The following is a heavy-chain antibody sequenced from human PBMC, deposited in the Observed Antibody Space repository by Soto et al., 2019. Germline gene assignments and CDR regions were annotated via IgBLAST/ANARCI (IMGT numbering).Heavy chain of an antibody. CDR1: GFTFTSSA. J-gene: IGHJ4*02. Sequence: GVSVKVSCKASGFTFTSSAVQWVRQARGQRLEWTGWIVVGSDNTNYAQKFQERVTITRDMSTSTAYMELSSLRSVDTAVYYCAALPTSSGLDYWGQGTLVTVSS. V-gene: IGHV1-58*01. D-gene: IGHD6-19*01. CDR2: IVVGSDNT. CDR3: AALPTSSGLDY.